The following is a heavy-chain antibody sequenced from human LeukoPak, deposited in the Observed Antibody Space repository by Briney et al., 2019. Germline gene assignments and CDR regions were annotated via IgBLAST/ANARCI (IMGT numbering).Heavy chain of an antibody. CDR1: GFTFSSYS. J-gene: IGHJ3*02. Sequence: GGSLRLSCAASGFTFSSYSMNWVRQAPGKGLEWVSSISSSSSYIYYADSVKGRFTISRDNAKNSLYLQMNSLRAEDTAVYYYARVSAGRLHDAFDIWGQGTMVTVSS. V-gene: IGHV3-21*01. CDR2: ISSSSSYI. CDR3: ARVSAGRLHDAFDI.